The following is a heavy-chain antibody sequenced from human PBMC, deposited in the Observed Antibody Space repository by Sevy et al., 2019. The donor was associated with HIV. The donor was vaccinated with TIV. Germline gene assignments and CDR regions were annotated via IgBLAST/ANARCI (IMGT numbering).Heavy chain of an antibody. CDR2: ISFDATNK. D-gene: IGHD1-1*01. J-gene: IGHJ1*01. Sequence: GGSLRLSCAASGFTFNRYSMHWVRQAPGKGLEWVATISFDATNKHYPDSVKGRFTISRDNFQNWLFLQMDSLRHEDTAVYYCALERLSSDVAEYFQNWGQGTLVTVSS. V-gene: IGHV3-30-3*01. CDR3: ALERLSSDVAEYFQN. CDR1: GFTFNRYS.